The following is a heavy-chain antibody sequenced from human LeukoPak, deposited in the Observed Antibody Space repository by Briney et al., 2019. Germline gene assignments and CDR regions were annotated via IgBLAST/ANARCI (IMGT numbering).Heavy chain of an antibody. D-gene: IGHD3-22*01. J-gene: IGHJ5*02. CDR2: ISGSGTST. V-gene: IGHV3-23*01. Sequence: GGSLRLSCAASGFTFRSYAMSWVRQAPGKGREWVLAISGSGTSTYYADSVKGRFTNSRDKSTNTLYLQKNSMRAENTSVYYCEAKYYYDSSDESWGQGTL. CDR1: GFTFRSYA. CDR3: EAKYYYDSSDES.